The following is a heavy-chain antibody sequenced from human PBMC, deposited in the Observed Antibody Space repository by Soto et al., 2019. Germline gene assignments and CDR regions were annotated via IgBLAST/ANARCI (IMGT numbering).Heavy chain of an antibody. V-gene: IGHV4-59*01. J-gene: IGHJ4*02. CDR2: IYYSGST. CDR3: ARGPYYVSGSYAIKFDY. D-gene: IGHD3-10*01. Sequence: SETLSLTCTVSGGSISSYYWSWIRQPPGKGLEWIGYIYYSGSTNYNPSLKSRVTISVDTSKNQFSLKLSSVTAADTAVYYCARGPYYVSGSYAIKFDYWGQGTLVTVSS. CDR1: GGSISSYY.